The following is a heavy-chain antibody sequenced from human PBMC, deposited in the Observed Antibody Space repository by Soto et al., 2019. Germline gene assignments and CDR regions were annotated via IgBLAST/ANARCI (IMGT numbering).Heavy chain of an antibody. CDR2: INPNSGGT. CDR1: GYTLTGYY. V-gene: IGHV1-2*02. CDR3: ARGSAYSRGWSLFDY. J-gene: IGHJ4*02. D-gene: IGHD6-19*01. Sequence: ASVEVSCKASGYTLTGYYIHWVRQAPGQGLEWMGWINPNSGGTDYAQKFQGRVTMTRDTSITTAYMELSRLRSDDTAVYYCARGSAYSRGWSLFDYWGQGPMITV.